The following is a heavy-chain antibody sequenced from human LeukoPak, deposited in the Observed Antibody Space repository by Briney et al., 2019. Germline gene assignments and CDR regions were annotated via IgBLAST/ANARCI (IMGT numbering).Heavy chain of an antibody. D-gene: IGHD1-1*01. Sequence: GGSLRLSCAASGFTFSSYEMNWVRQAPGKGLEWVSYISSSGSTIYYADSVKGRFTISRDNAKNSLYLQMNSLRAEDTAVYYCARDLWNPPGVNYWGQGTLVTVSS. V-gene: IGHV3-48*03. CDR1: GFTFSSYE. CDR2: ISSSGSTI. J-gene: IGHJ4*02. CDR3: ARDLWNPPGVNY.